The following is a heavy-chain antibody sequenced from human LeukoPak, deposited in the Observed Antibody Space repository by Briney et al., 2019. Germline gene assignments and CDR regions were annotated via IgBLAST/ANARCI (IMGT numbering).Heavy chain of an antibody. CDR3: ARGGRGSAAVVAPRSFDI. CDR2: TYTGGNS. CDR1: GLTFSNYG. J-gene: IGHJ3*02. D-gene: IGHD3-22*01. V-gene: IGHV3-53*01. Sequence: PGGSLRLSCAASGLTFSNYGMHWVRQAPGKGLEWVSVTYTGGNSYYADSVKGRFIISRDISKNTLYLQMNSLRAEDSALYYCARGGRGSAAVVAPRSFDIWGQGTMVTVSS.